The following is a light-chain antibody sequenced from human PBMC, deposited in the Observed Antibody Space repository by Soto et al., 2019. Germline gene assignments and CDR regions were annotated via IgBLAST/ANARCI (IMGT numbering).Light chain of an antibody. Sequence: QSALTQLRSVSGAPGQSVTISFTGPRSDVGAYNYVSWYQQHPGKDPKRLIYDVTKRPSWVRDRFSGSKSGNTASLTISGLQGEDEAEYYCCSSAGTYSLYVFGNRTKLTVL. J-gene: IGLJ1*01. CDR3: CSSAGTYSLYV. V-gene: IGLV2-11*01. CDR1: RSDVGAYNY. CDR2: DVT.